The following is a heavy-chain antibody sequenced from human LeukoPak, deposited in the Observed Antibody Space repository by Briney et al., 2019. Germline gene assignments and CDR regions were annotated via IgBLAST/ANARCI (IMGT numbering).Heavy chain of an antibody. V-gene: IGHV3-53*01. CDR2: IYSGDNT. CDR3: AGALTSYYYYMDV. Sequence: GGSLRLSCAASGFTVSSNYMSWVRQAPGKGLEWVSVIYSGDNTFYADSVKGRFTISRDNSKNTLYLQMNSLRAEDTAVYYCAGALTSYYYYMDVWGKGTTVTISS. J-gene: IGHJ6*03. CDR1: GFTVSSNY.